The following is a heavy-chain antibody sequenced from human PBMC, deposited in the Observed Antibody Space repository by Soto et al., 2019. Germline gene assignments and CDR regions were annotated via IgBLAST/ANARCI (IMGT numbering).Heavy chain of an antibody. V-gene: IGHV4-34*01. D-gene: IGHD3-22*01. CDR3: VRAYYGAKVRSFDS. CDR1: GGSFSGYC. J-gene: IGHJ5*01. CDR2: INHSGST. Sequence: TSETLSRTCAAYGGSFSGYCWSWIRQPPGKGLEWVVEINHSGSTNYNPSLKSRVTISVDTAKNQFSLKLSSLTAADTAMYDCVRAYYGAKVRSFDSWGDGTLVTVSS.